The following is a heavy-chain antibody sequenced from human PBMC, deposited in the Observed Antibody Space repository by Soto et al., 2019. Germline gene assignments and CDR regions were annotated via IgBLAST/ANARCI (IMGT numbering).Heavy chain of an antibody. Sequence: EVQLVESGGGLGKPGGSLRLSCAVSGFIFSDFSMNWVRQAPGKGLEWGASIGSSGGNSFYADSVKGRFIISRDNAKTSLYLQINSLRAEDTAVYYCAREKRHNSLGGRFGMDVWGQGTTVTVS. CDR3: AREKRHNSLGGRFGMDV. D-gene: IGHD1-1*01. V-gene: IGHV3-21*01. CDR1: GFIFSDFS. CDR2: IGSSGGNS. J-gene: IGHJ6*02.